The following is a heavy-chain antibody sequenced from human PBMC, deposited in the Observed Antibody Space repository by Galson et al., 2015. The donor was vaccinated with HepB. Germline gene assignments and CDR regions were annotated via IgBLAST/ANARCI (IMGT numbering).Heavy chain of an antibody. D-gene: IGHD4-17*01. Sequence: SLRLSCAASGFTFDDYAMHWVRQAPGEGLEWVSGISWNSGSIGYADSVKGRFTISRDNAKNSLYLQMNSLRAEDTALYYCAKDLTVTTTFVDLWGRGTLVTVSS. CDR3: AKDLTVTTTFVDL. V-gene: IGHV3-9*01. J-gene: IGHJ2*01. CDR2: ISWNSGSI. CDR1: GFTFDDYA.